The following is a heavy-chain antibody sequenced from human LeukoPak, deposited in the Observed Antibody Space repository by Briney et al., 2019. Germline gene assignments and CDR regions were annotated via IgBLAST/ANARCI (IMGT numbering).Heavy chain of an antibody. Sequence: SSETLSLTCTVSSGSVSNSHYYWAWVRQPPGKGLEWLGSIFYSGNTYYNPSLKSPVTISIDTSKNQFSLKVSSVTAADTAVYYCARRHSSGWYHFDHWGQGTLVTVSS. CDR2: IFYSGNT. CDR3: ARRHSSGWYHFDH. J-gene: IGHJ4*02. D-gene: IGHD6-19*01. V-gene: IGHV4-39*07. CDR1: SGSVSNSHYY.